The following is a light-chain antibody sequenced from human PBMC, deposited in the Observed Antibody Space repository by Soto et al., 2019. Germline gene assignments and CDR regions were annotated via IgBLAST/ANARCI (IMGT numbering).Light chain of an antibody. V-gene: IGKV3-20*01. CDR3: QQYGRSPLI. CDR1: QSLSSDF. CDR2: SSS. J-gene: IGKJ4*01. Sequence: EIVLTQSPGTLSLSPGERAILSCRASQSLSSDFLAWYQQKPGQAPRLLIYSSSNRATGIPDRFSGSGSGTDFTLTISRLEPADFAVYYFQQYGRSPLIFGGGTKGEIK.